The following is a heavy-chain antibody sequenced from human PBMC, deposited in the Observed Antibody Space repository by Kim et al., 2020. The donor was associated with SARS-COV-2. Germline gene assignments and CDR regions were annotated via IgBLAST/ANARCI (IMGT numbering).Heavy chain of an antibody. V-gene: IGHV3-74*01. CDR2: INSDGSST. CDR3: ARVGHIGAAYWGAQLYYFDY. D-gene: IGHD7-27*01. J-gene: IGHJ4*02. Sequence: GGSLRLSCAASGFTFSRSWMHWVRQAQGKGLVWVSRINSDGSSTSYADSVKGRFTISRDNAKNTLYLQMNSLRAEDTAVYYCARVGHIGAAYWGAQLYYFDYWGQGTLVTVSS. CDR1: GFTFSRSW.